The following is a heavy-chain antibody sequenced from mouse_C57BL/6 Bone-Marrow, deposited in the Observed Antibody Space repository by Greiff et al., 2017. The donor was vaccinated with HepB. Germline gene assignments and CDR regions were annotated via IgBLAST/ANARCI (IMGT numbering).Heavy chain of an antibody. J-gene: IGHJ3*01. CDR3: TRGRSLAYGSSPFAY. CDR2: ISSGGDYI. CDR1: GFTFSSYA. Sequence: EVQVVESGEGLVKPGGSLKLSCAASGFTFSSYAMSWVRQTPEKRLEWVAYISSGGDYIYYADTVKGRFTISRDNARNTLYLQMSSLKSEDTAMYYCTRGRSLAYGSSPFAYWGQGTLVTVSA. V-gene: IGHV5-9-1*02. D-gene: IGHD1-1*01.